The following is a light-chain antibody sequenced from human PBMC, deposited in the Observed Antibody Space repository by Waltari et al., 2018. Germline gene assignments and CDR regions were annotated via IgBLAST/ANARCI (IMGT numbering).Light chain of an antibody. CDR3: QQRADWALT. Sequence: SQMFQRYLGWYQQKRGKSPRIFIYHAYNRATGVPARFSGSGSVSDFTLTISSLAPEDSAIYYCQQRADWALTVGGGSSVEI. V-gene: IGKV3-11*01. CDR2: HAY. CDR1: QMFQRY. J-gene: IGKJ4*01.